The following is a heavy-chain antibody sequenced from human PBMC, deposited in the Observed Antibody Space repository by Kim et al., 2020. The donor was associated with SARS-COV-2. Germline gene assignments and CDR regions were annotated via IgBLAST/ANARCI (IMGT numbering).Heavy chain of an antibody. Sequence: SETLSLTCAVYGGSFSGYYWSWIRQPPGKGLEWIGEINHRGSTNYNPSLKSRVTISVDTSKNQFSLKLSSVTAADTAVYYCARGTSPYYDILTGYYKRGHYFDYWGQGTLVTVSS. CDR2: INHRGST. CDR3: ARGTSPYYDILTGYYKRGHYFDY. V-gene: IGHV4-34*01. J-gene: IGHJ4*02. D-gene: IGHD3-9*01. CDR1: GGSFSGYY.